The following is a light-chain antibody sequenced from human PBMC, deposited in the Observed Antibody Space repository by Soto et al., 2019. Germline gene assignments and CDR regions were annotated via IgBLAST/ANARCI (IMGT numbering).Light chain of an antibody. Sequence: EIVLTQSPGTLSLSPGEGATLSCRASQSVSSSLLAWFQQKPGQAPRLLIHDVSSRATGIPDRFSGSGSGTDFTLSISRLEPEDFAVYYCHQYGSSPLTFGQGTKXEIK. J-gene: IGKJ2*01. CDR3: HQYGSSPLT. CDR2: DVS. CDR1: QSVSSSL. V-gene: IGKV3-20*01.